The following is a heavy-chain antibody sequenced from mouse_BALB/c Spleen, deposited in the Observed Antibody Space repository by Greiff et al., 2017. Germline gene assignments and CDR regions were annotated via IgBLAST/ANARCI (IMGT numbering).Heavy chain of an antibody. CDR1: GYTFTSYW. CDR2: IYPGDGDT. CDR3: ARGNYGFDY. D-gene: IGHD1-1*01. Sequence: VQLQQSGAELARPGASVKLSCKASGYTFTSYWMQWVKQRPGQGLEWIGAIYPGDGDTRYTQKFKGKATLTADKSSSTAYMQLSSLASEDSAVYYCARGNYGFDYWGQGTTLTVSS. J-gene: IGHJ2*01. V-gene: IGHV1-87*01.